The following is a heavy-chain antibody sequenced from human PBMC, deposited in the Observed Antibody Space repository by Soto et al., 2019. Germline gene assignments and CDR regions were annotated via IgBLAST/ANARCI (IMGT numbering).Heavy chain of an antibody. CDR2: ISAHNGNK. Sequence: ASVTVSCKASGYTFTSYGISWVRQAPGQGLEWMGWISAHNGNKKYAQKLQGRVTMTTDTSTSTAYMELRSLRSDDTAVYYCAREPNYFDYWGQGTLVTSPQ. CDR1: GYTFTSYG. V-gene: IGHV1-18*01. CDR3: AREPNYFDY. J-gene: IGHJ4*02.